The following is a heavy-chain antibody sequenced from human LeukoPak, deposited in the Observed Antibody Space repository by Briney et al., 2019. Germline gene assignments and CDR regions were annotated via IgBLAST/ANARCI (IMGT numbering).Heavy chain of an antibody. V-gene: IGHV1-46*01. CDR3: ARDWLPGIAVAGTLSAEYFQH. CDR1: GYTFTSYY. Sequence: ASVKVSCKASGYTFTSYYMHWVRQAPGQGLEWMGIINPSGGSTSYAQKFQGRVTMTRDTSTSTVYMGLSSLRSEDTAVYYCARDWLPGIAVAGTLSAEYFQHWGQGTLVTVSS. CDR2: INPSGGST. D-gene: IGHD6-19*01. J-gene: IGHJ1*01.